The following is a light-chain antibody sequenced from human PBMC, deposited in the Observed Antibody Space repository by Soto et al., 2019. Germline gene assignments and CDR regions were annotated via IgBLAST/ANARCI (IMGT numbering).Light chain of an antibody. J-gene: IGKJ5*01. V-gene: IGKV3-11*01. CDR2: DAS. Sequence: EIVLTQSPATLSLSPGERATLSCRASQSVSSYLAWYQQKPGQAPRLLIYDASNRATGIPARFSGSGSGTDLTLTLSSLEPEDFAVYYCQQRSNWPITFGQGTRLEIK. CDR3: QQRSNWPIT. CDR1: QSVSSY.